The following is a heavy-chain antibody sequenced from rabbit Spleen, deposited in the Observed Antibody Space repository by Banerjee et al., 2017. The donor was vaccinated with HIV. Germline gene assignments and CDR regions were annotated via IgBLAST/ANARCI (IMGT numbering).Heavy chain of an antibody. J-gene: IGHJ4*01. D-gene: IGHD7-1*01. V-gene: IGHV1S7*01. CDR3: VREAGYAGYGDGNL. CDR2: IVPVFGST. CDR1: GFDFSSYG. Sequence: QSLVESGEGLVQPGGSLKLSCKASGFDFSSYGVSWVRQGPGNGLEWIGYIVPVFGSTYYATWVNGRFTISSHNAQNTLYLQLNSLTAADTATYFCVREAGYAGYGDGNLWGPGTLVTVS.